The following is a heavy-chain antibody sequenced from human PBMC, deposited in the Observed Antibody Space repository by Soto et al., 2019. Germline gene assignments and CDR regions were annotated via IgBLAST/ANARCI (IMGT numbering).Heavy chain of an antibody. Sequence: GGSLRLSCAASGFTFSSYGMHWVRQAPGKGLEWVAVISYDGSNKYYADSVKGRFTISRDNSKNTLYLQMNSLRAEDTAVYYCAKDLRRGAAAGSHDYWGQGTLVTVSS. CDR1: GFTFSSYG. V-gene: IGHV3-30*18. CDR3: AKDLRRGAAAGSHDY. J-gene: IGHJ4*02. D-gene: IGHD6-13*01. CDR2: ISYDGSNK.